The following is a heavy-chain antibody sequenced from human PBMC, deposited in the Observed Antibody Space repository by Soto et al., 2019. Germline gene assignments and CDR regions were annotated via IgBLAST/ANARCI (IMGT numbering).Heavy chain of an antibody. CDR3: VKDDGGYPSTAQH. D-gene: IGHD3-22*01. V-gene: IGHV3-23*01. J-gene: IGHJ1*01. CDR2: ISGSGDRT. CDR1: GITISNYP. Sequence: DVQLLESGGGLVQPGGSLRLSCAASGITISNYPMSWVRQAPGKGLDWVSGISGSGDRTYYADSAKGRFTISKDISRNSLSLQLDSLGVEDTAVYFCVKDDGGYPSTAQHWGQGTLVTVSS.